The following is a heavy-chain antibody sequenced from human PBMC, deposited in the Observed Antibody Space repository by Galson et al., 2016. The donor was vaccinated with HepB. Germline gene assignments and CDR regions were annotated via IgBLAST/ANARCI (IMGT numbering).Heavy chain of an antibody. CDR3: AKGAGTIDY. D-gene: IGHD6-19*01. V-gene: IGHV3-48*02. Sequence: SLRLSCAASGFIFNSYSMNWVRQAPGKGLEWISYISSSSNSMYYADSVKGRFTISRDNAKKSLYLQMNSLRDEDTAVYYCAKGAGTIDYWGQGTLVTVSS. J-gene: IGHJ4*02. CDR2: ISSSSNSM. CDR1: GFIFNSYS.